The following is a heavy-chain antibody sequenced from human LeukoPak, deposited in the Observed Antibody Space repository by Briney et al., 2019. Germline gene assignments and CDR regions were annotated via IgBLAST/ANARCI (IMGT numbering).Heavy chain of an antibody. V-gene: IGHV4-34*01. CDR2: INHSGST. J-gene: IGHJ4*02. CDR1: GGSISSYY. D-gene: IGHD3-22*01. Sequence: KPSETLSLTCTVSGGSISSYYWSWIRQPPGKGLEWIGEINHSGSTNYNPSLKSRVTISVDTSKNQFSLKLSSVTAADTAVYYCARRTDSSGYYYAEHFDYWGQGTLVTVSS. CDR3: ARRTDSSGYYYAEHFDY.